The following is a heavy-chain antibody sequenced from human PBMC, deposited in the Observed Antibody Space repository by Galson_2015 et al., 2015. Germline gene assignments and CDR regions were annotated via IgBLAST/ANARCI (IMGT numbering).Heavy chain of an antibody. D-gene: IGHD7-27*01. Sequence: SLRLSCAASGFTFKDAWMSWVRQAPGKGLECLGRIKSKTDGGTTDYASPVNGRFTISRDDSKVTLYLQMISLKTEDTDVYYCTTLSSTLPGQWGQGTLVTVSS. J-gene: IGHJ4*02. V-gene: IGHV3-15*01. CDR2: IKSKTDGGTT. CDR1: GFTFKDAW. CDR3: TTLSSTLPGQ.